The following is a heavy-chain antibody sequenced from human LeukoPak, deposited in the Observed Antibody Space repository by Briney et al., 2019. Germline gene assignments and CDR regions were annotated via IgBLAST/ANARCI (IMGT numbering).Heavy chain of an antibody. CDR3: ARDDSSGFLIDY. CDR2: INPNSGGT. J-gene: IGHJ4*02. Sequence: GASVKVSCKASGYTFTVYYMHWVRQAPGQGLEWMGWINPNSGGTNYAQKFQGRVTMTRDTSISTAYMELSRLRSDDTAVYYCARDDSSGFLIDYWGQGTLVTVSS. CDR1: GYTFTVYY. V-gene: IGHV1-2*02. D-gene: IGHD3-22*01.